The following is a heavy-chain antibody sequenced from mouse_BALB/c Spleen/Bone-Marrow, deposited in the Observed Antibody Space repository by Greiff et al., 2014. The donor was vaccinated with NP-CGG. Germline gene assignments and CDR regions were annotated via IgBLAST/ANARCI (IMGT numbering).Heavy chain of an antibody. CDR2: IYPGNSDT. Sequence: EVQLQQSGTVLARPGAAVKTSCKASGYTFSNYWMHWVKQRPGQGLEWIGTIYPGNSDTTYNQKFKGKAKLTAVTSTSTAYMDLSSLTNEASAVYYCTTLARTNFDYWGQGTTLTVSS. V-gene: IGHV1-5*01. D-gene: IGHD3-1*01. J-gene: IGHJ2*01. CDR3: TTLARTNFDY. CDR1: GYTFSNYW.